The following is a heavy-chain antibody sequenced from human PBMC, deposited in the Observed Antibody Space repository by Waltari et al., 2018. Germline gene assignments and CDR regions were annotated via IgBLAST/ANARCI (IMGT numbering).Heavy chain of an antibody. V-gene: IGHV3-9*01. CDR3: AKGPIAAAGTGAFDY. J-gene: IGHJ4*02. Sequence: EVQLVESGGGLVQPGRSLRLSCAASGFTFDDYAMHWVRQAPGKGLEWVSGISGNSGSIGYADSLKGRFTISRDNAKNSLYLQMNSLRAEDTALYYCAKGPIAAAGTGAFDYWGQGTLVTVSS. CDR2: ISGNSGSI. CDR1: GFTFDDYA. D-gene: IGHD6-13*01.